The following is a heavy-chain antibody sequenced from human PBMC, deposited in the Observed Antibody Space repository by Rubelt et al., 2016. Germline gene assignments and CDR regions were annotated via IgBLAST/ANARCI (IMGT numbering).Heavy chain of an antibody. V-gene: IGHV3-23*01. CDR3: ANVSPRDY. D-gene: IGHD2/OR15-2a*01. J-gene: IGHJ4*02. CDR2: ISGSGGST. Sequence: ASGFTFSTYGMSWVRQAPGKGLEWVSAISGSGGSTYYADSVKGRFTISRDNSKNTLYLQMNSLRAEDTAVYYCANVSPRDYWGQGTLVTVSS. CDR1: GFTFSTYG.